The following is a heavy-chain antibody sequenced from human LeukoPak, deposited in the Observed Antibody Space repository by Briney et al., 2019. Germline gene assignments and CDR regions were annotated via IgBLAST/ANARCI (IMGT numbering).Heavy chain of an antibody. CDR2: IYSGGST. CDR1: GFTVSSNY. J-gene: IGHJ4*02. CDR3: AITYYYGSGSYIDY. D-gene: IGHD3-10*01. V-gene: IGHV3-53*01. Sequence: GGSLRLSCAASGFTVSSNYMGWVRQAPGRGLEWVSVIYSGGSTYYADFVKGRFTISRDNSKNTLYLQMNSLRAEDTAVYYCAITYYYGSGSYIDYWGQGTLVTVSS.